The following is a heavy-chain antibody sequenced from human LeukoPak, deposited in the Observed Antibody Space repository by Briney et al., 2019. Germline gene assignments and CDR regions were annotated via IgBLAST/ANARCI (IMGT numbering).Heavy chain of an antibody. D-gene: IGHD3-10*01. CDR3: AKDIDHFGPIDY. V-gene: IGHV3-30*02. Sequence: GGSLRLSCAASGFTFSRFGMHWVRQAPGKGLEWVASIRYDGSEKYNVDSVKGRFTISRDTSRNTVYLQMNGLRVEDTSIYYCAKDIDHFGPIDYWGQGTLVTVSS. CDR1: GFTFSRFG. J-gene: IGHJ4*02. CDR2: IRYDGSEK.